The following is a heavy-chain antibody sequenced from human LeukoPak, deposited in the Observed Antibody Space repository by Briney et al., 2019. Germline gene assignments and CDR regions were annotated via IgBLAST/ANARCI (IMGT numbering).Heavy chain of an antibody. CDR3: ARGADSLTGYNYYYGMDV. V-gene: IGHV3-72*01. D-gene: IGHD3-9*01. CDR2: TRNKANGYTT. CDR1: GFTFSDHY. Sequence: GGSLRLSCAASGFTFSDHYMDWVRQAPGKGLGWVGRTRNKANGYTTEYAASVKGRFTISRDDSTNSVNLQMNSLKTEDTAVYYCARGADSLTGYNYYYGMDVWGQGTTVTVSS. J-gene: IGHJ6*02.